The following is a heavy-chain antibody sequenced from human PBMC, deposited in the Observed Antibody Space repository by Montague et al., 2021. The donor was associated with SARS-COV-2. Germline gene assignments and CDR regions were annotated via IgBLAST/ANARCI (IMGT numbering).Heavy chain of an antibody. J-gene: IGHJ4*02. CDR3: ARSSGSYSTFDF. D-gene: IGHD3-10*01. V-gene: IGHV4-59*08. CDR2: VCYSEST. Sequence: SETLSLTCTVSGGSISSSNFTWIRQPQGKGMEWVGFVCYSESTSSNPAPKSRGTTSVDTSKNQISLQLSSVSAADTAVYYCARSSGSYSTFDFWGQGTLVTVSS. CDR1: GGSISSSN.